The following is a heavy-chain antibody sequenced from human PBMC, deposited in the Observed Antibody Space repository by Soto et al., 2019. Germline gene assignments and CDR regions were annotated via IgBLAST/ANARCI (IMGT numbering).Heavy chain of an antibody. CDR3: ARVLYYGSGSYSPYGMDV. Sequence: QVQLVQSGAEVKKPGSSVTVSCKTSGVSFNNNGIGWVRQAPGHGLEWMGGVSPPFRTSNYARKFQGRISITADAFTGTVNMELSSLTSEDTAQYYCARVLYYGSGSYSPYGMDVWGQGTTVTVSS. D-gene: IGHD3-10*01. CDR1: GVSFNNNG. V-gene: IGHV1-69*01. CDR2: VSPPFRTS. J-gene: IGHJ6*02.